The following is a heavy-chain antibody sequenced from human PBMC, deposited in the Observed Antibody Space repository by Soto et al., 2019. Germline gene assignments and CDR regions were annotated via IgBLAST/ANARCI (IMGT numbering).Heavy chain of an antibody. Sequence: EVQLLESGGGLVQPGGSLRLSCAASGFTFSSYAMSWVRQDPGKGLEWVSSISGSAGTYYADSVKGRSTISRDNSKNTLYLQINSLRAEDTAVYYCSKRSGDFSSGYYPFDYCGQGTLVTVSS. J-gene: IGHJ4*02. CDR2: ISGSAGT. V-gene: IGHV3-23*01. CDR1: GFTFSSYA. CDR3: SKRSGDFSSGYYPFDY. D-gene: IGHD3-3*01.